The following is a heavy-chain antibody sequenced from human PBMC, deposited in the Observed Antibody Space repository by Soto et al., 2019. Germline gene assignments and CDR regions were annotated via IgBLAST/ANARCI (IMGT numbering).Heavy chain of an antibody. CDR1: GDTFGRNA. CDR3: TTVGDSADYGY. Sequence: QVQLVQSGAEVNRPESSVRVSCKASGDTFGRNAIHWVRQAPGQGLEWMGGIIPMFPTTNYAQKFKGRLTIYSDEATGTAYMEMTILTSEIAAEYYCTTVGDSADYGYWGQGTLVTVSS. J-gene: IGHJ4*02. D-gene: IGHD2-21*01. CDR2: IIPMFPTT. V-gene: IGHV1-69*01.